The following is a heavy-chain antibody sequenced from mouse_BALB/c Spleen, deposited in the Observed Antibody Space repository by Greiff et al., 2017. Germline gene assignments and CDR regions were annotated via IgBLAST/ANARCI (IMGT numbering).Heavy chain of an antibody. V-gene: IGHV1-7*01. D-gene: IGHD2-4*01. CDR2: INPSTGYT. CDR1: GYTFTSYW. CDR3: ARSLITTGNAMDY. J-gene: IGHJ4*01. Sequence: VQLQQSGAELAKPGASVKMSCKASGYTFTSYWMHWVKQRPGQGLEWIGYINPSTGYTEYNQKFKDKATLTADKSSSTAYMQLSSLTSEDSAVYYCARSLITTGNAMDYWGQGTSVTVSS.